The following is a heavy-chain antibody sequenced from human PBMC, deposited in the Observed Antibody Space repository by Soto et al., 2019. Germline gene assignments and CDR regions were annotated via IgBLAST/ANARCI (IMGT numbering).Heavy chain of an antibody. V-gene: IGHV1-2*02. CDR2: INPNSGGT. CDR1: GYTFTGYY. J-gene: IGHJ5*02. D-gene: IGHD3-3*01. CDR3: ARWRKTFGVVPYSLHWLDP. Sequence: ASVKVSCKASGYTFTGYYMHWVRQAPGQGLEWMGWINPNSGGTNYAQKFQSRVTMTRDTSISTAYMELSRLRSDDTAVYYCARWRKTFGVVPYSLHWLDPWGQGTLVTVSS.